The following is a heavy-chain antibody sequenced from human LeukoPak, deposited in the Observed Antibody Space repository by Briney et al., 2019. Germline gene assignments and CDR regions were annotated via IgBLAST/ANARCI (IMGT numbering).Heavy chain of an antibody. CDR1: GFTFSSYA. V-gene: IGHV3-30*04. D-gene: IGHD3-10*01. CDR2: ISYDGSNK. J-gene: IGHJ4*02. CDR3: AKDRGYGSGSYYYFDY. Sequence: PGRSLRLSCAASGFTFSSYAMHWVRQAPGKELEWVAVISYDGSNKYYADSVKGRFTISRDNSKDTLYLQMNSLRTEDTAVYYCAKDRGYGSGSYYYFDYWGPGMLVTVSS.